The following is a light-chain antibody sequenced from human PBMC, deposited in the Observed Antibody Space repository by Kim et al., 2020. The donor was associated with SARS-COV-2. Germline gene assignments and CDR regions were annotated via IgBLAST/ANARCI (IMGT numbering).Light chain of an antibody. CDR3: SSRDSTGDHVV. J-gene: IGLJ3*02. Sequence: AVGQKVRRTRQGESSSKYYETRYQQRPGQHPTLVLYGKNDRPSGIPERFSGSASGKKASLTITGAQAEDEGDYYCSSRDSTGDHVVFGGGTKLTVL. V-gene: IGLV3-19*01. CDR2: GKN. CDR1: SSSKYY.